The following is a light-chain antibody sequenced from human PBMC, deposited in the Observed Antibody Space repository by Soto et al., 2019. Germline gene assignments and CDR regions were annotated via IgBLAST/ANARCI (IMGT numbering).Light chain of an antibody. CDR1: QSISSY. Sequence: DIQMTQSPSSLSASVGDRVTITCRASQSISSYLNWYQQKPGKAPKLLIYAASSLQSGVPSRFSGSGSGTDFTLTISSLLPEDVATYYCQQSYSTPITFGQGTRLEIK. V-gene: IGKV1-39*01. CDR2: AAS. CDR3: QQSYSTPIT. J-gene: IGKJ5*01.